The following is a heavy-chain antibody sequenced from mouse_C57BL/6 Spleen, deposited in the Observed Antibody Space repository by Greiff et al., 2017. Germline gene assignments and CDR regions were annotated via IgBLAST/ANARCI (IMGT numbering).Heavy chain of an antibody. CDR2: INPGSGGT. CDR1: GYAFTNYL. J-gene: IGHJ3*01. V-gene: IGHV1-54*01. CDR3: AREGYDYDWFAY. Sequence: VQVVESGAELVRPGTSVKVSCKASGYAFTNYLIEWVKQRPGQGLEWIGVINPGSGGTNYNEKFKGKATLTADKSSSTAYMQLSSLTSEDSAVYFCAREGYDYDWFAYWGQGTLVTVSA. D-gene: IGHD2-4*01.